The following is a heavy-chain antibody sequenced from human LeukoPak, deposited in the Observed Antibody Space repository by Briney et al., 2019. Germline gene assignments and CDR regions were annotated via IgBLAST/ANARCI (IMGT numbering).Heavy chain of an antibody. CDR2: IIPILGIA. CDR1: GGTFSSYA. J-gene: IGHJ4*02. V-gene: IGHV1-69*04. D-gene: IGHD3-9*01. Sequence: ASVKVSCKASGGTFSSYAIIWVRQAPGQGLEWMGRIIPILGIANYAQKFQGRVTITADKSTSTAYMELSSLRSEDTAVYYCARGLTYDIVDYWGQGTLVTVSS. CDR3: ARGLTYDIVDY.